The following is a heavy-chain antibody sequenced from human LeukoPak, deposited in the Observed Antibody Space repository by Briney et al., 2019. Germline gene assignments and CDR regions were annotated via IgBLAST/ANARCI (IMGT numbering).Heavy chain of an antibody. CDR3: ARGERRFDY. V-gene: IGHV3-11*01. CDR1: GFNFSDYY. D-gene: IGHD1-26*01. CDR2: ISSSGFST. Sequence: GGSLRLSCAASGFNFSDYYMSWIRQAPGKGLEWVSYISSSGFSTYYAGSVKGRFTISRDNARSSLYLQMNSLAPEDTALYYCARGERRFDYWGQGTLVSVSS. J-gene: IGHJ4*02.